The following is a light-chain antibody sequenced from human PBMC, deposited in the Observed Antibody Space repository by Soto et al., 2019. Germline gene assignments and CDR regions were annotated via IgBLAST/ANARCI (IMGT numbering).Light chain of an antibody. CDR1: SSNIGSNS. J-gene: IGLJ2*01. V-gene: IGLV1-44*01. Sequence: QSVLTQPPSASGTPGQRVTISCSGSSSNIGSNSVSWYQQLPGAAPKLLIYTNNQRPSGVPDRFSGSKSGTSASLAITGLQSADEADYYCAAWDDSLSGNVVFGGGTKLTVL. CDR2: TNN. CDR3: AAWDDSLSGNVV.